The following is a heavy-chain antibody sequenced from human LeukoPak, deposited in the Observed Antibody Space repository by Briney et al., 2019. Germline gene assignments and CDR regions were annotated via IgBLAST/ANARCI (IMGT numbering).Heavy chain of an antibody. CDR3: TRVGYIDEGIDY. Sequence: GGSLRLSCVASGFPFSSYWMTWVRQAPGKGLEWVANIKQDGSKKPYVDSVKGRFTISRDNAKNSLYLQMNSLRAEDTAIYYCTRVGYIDEGIDYWGQGTLVTVSS. J-gene: IGHJ4*02. D-gene: IGHD5-24*01. CDR2: IKQDGSKK. CDR1: GFPFSSYW. V-gene: IGHV3-7*04.